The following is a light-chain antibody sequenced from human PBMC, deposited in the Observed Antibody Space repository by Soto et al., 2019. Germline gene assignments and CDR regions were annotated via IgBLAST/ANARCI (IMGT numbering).Light chain of an antibody. CDR3: CSYAGSYIYV. V-gene: IGLV2-11*01. J-gene: IGLJ1*01. Sequence: QSALTQPRSVSGSPGQSVTISCTGTSSDVGGYNYVSWYQQHPGKAPKFMIYDVSERPSGVPDRFSGSKSGNTASLTISGLQAEDEADYYCCSYAGSYIYVFGTGTKVTVL. CDR2: DVS. CDR1: SSDVGGYNY.